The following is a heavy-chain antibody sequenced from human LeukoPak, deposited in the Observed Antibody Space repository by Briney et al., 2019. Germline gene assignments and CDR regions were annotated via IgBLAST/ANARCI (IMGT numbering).Heavy chain of an antibody. V-gene: IGHV3-7*01. CDR1: GFTFSSYW. J-gene: IGHJ4*02. CDR2: IKQDGSEK. D-gene: IGHD6-13*01. CDR3: ARDSRSGYSSSWYGDDY. Sequence: GGSLRLSCAASGFTFSSYWMSWVRQAPGKGLEWVANIKQDGSEKYYVDSVKGRFTISRDNAKNSLYLQMNSLRAEDTAVYYCARDSRSGYSSSWYGDDYWGQGTLVTVSS.